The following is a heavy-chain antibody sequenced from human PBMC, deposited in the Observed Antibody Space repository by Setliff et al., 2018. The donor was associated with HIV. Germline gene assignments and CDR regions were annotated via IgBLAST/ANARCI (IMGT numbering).Heavy chain of an antibody. CDR3: ARSFRGYSGSYFDY. D-gene: IGHD1-26*01. CDR2: IYHSGST. J-gene: IGHJ4*02. CDR1: GGSISSINW. Sequence: SETLSLTCAVSGGSISSINWWTWVRQTPGRGLEWIGEIYHSGSTNYNPSLKSRVTISVDKSQNQLSLKLTSVTAADTAVYYCARSFRGYSGSYFDYWGQGTLVTVSS. V-gene: IGHV4-4*02.